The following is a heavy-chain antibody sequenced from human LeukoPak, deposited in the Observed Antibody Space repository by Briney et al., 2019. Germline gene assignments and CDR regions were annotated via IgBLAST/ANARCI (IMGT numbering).Heavy chain of an antibody. J-gene: IGHJ4*02. CDR2: ISYDGSNK. CDR3: AKSTVTTLFSDFDY. Sequence: GRSLRLSCAASGFTFSSYGMHWVRQAPGKGLEWVAVISYDGSNKYYADSVKGRFTISRDNSKNTLYLQMNSLRAEDTAVYYCAKSTVTTLFSDFDYWGQGTLVTVSS. D-gene: IGHD4-17*01. V-gene: IGHV3-30*18. CDR1: GFTFSSYG.